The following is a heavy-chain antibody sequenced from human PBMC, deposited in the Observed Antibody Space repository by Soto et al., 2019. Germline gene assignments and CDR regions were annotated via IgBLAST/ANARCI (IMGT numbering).Heavy chain of an antibody. J-gene: IGHJ6*02. Sequence: LRLSCAASGFTFNTYGMRWVRQVTGKGLEWVSLIGSAGDTYYSDSVKGRFAISRENAKNSLYLQMNSLKAGDTAVYYCAREGRGFAGGLDVWGQGTTVTVSS. D-gene: IGHD3-10*01. CDR1: GFTFNTYG. CDR2: IGSAGDT. CDR3: AREGRGFAGGLDV. V-gene: IGHV3-13*01.